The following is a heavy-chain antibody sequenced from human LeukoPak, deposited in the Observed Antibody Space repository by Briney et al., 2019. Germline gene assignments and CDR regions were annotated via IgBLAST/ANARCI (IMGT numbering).Heavy chain of an antibody. CDR1: GYTFTVYY. CDR2: INPNSGGT. J-gene: IGHJ3*01. Sequence: ASVKVSCKASGYTFTVYYIHWVRQAPGQGLEWMGWINPNSGGTNYAQNFQGSITMTRDTFISTVYMELSRLRSDDTAVYYCATTRRYYYGSSGPDAFDLWGQGTMVTVSS. CDR3: ATTRRYYYGSSGPDAFDL. V-gene: IGHV1-2*02. D-gene: IGHD3-22*01.